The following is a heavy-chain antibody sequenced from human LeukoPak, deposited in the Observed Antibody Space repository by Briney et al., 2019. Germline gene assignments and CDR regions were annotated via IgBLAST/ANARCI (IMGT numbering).Heavy chain of an antibody. J-gene: IGHJ6*02. CDR2: IYYSGST. CDR3: ARALDGYNHMDV. D-gene: IGHD5-24*01. CDR1: GGSISSYY. Sequence: SETLSLTCTVSGGSISSYYWSWIRQPPGKGLEWIGYIYYSGSTNYNPSLKSRVTISVDTSKNQFSLKLSSVTAADTAVYYCARALDGYNHMDVWGQGTTVTVSS. V-gene: IGHV4-59*01.